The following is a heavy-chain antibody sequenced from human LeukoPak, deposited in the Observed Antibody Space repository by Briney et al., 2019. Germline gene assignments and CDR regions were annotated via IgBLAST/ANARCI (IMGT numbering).Heavy chain of an antibody. CDR2: VNRDGSET. D-gene: IGHD5-12*01. Sequence: PGGSLRLSCAASGFALSSHWMTWVRQVPGRGPEWVANVNRDGSETYYLDSVKGRFTISKDNAKNSLYLQMNSLRAEGTVVYYCARIYSGYDRAFDYWGQGTLVTVSS. CDR1: GFALSSHW. J-gene: IGHJ4*02. CDR3: ARIYSGYDRAFDY. V-gene: IGHV3-7*03.